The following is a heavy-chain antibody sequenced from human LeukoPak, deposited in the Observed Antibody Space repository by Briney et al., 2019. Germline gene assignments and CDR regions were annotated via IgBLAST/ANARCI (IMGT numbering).Heavy chain of an antibody. CDR1: GFTFSSTW. Sequence: GGSLRLSCAASGFTFSSTWMHWVRQAPGKGLEWVSGISWNSGSIGYADSVKGRFTVSRDNAKNSLYLQMNSLKTEDTALYYCAKGEKKWLARQPNYWGQGTLVTVSS. V-gene: IGHV3-9*01. CDR3: AKGEKKWLARQPNY. CDR2: ISWNSGSI. D-gene: IGHD6-19*01. J-gene: IGHJ4*02.